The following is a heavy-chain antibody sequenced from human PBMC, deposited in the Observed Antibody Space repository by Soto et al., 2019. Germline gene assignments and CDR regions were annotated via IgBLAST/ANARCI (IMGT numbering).Heavy chain of an antibody. J-gene: IGHJ6*02. D-gene: IGHD2-8*01. CDR2: LSGAVGRI. CDR1: GFTFSNYG. CDR3: AKGHTNENGHYSYYGMDV. Sequence: GGSVRLSCVVSGFTFSNYGMSWVRQAPGKGLEWAASLSGAVGRIYNEDSVKGRFTISRDNSKNSVYLQVNSLRADDTAVYYCAKGHTNENGHYSYYGMDVWGQGTTVTVSS. V-gene: IGHV3-23*01.